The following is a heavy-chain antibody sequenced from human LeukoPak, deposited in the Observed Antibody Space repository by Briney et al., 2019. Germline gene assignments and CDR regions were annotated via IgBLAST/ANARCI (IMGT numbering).Heavy chain of an antibody. D-gene: IGHD7-27*01. CDR3: AKDGGLWVSAHWGDS. J-gene: IGHJ4*02. Sequence: GGSLRLSCAASGFTFSSYTMSWVRQAPGEGLEWVSTITTSDGNTYYADSVKGRFTVSRDNSKNTLFLQMNSLRAEHTAVYYCAKDGGLWVSAHWGDSWGRGTLVTVSS. V-gene: IGHV3-23*01. CDR2: ITTSDGNT. CDR1: GFTFSSYT.